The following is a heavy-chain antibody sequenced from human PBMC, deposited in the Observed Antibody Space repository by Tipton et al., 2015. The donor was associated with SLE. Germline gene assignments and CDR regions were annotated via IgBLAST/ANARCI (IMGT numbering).Heavy chain of an antibody. CDR1: GDSISNGDYC. CDR3: ARGAKERITLVRVRPYYFDY. CDR2: IYSSGNP. Sequence: TLSLTCTVSGDSISNGDYCWNWIRQYPGKGLEWIGYIYSSGNPYYNPSLQSRVTISVDTSNNQLSLKLTSVTAADTAVYYCARGAKERITLVRVRPYYFDYWGQGSLVTVSS. J-gene: IGHJ4*01. V-gene: IGHV4-31*03. D-gene: IGHD3-10*01.